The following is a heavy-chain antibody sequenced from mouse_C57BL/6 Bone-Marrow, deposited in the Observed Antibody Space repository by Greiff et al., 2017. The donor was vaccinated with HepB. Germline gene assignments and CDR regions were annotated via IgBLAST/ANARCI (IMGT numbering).Heavy chain of an antibody. Sequence: EVKLMDSGGDLVKPGGSLKLSCAASGFTFSSYGMSWVRQTPDKRLEWVATISSGGSYTYYPDSVKGRFTISRDNAKNTLYLQMSSLKSEDTAMYYCARQVYDSFDYWGQGTTLTVSS. CDR3: ARQVYDSFDY. CDR2: ISSGGSYT. V-gene: IGHV5-6*01. CDR1: GFTFSSYG. D-gene: IGHD2-4*01. J-gene: IGHJ2*01.